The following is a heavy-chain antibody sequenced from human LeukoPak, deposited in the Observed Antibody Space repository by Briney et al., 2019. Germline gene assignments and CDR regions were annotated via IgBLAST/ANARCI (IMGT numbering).Heavy chain of an antibody. V-gene: IGHV3-43D*03. J-gene: IGHJ6*03. CDR1: GFTFDDYA. D-gene: IGHD2-15*01. Sequence: GGSLRLSCAASGFTFDDYAVHWVRQAPGKGLEWVSLISWDGGSTYYADSVKGRFTISRDNSKNSLYLQMNSLRAEDTALYYCAKGSGVGYCSGGSCYSYYMDVWGKGTTVTVSS. CDR2: ISWDGGST. CDR3: AKGSGVGYCSGGSCYSYYMDV.